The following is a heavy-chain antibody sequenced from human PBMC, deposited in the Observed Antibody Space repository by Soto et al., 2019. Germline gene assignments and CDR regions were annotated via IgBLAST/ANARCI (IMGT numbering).Heavy chain of an antibody. J-gene: IGHJ6*02. D-gene: IGHD2-2*01. CDR1: GGTFSSYA. V-gene: IGHV1-69*01. CDR2: IIPISDTT. Sequence: QVQLVQSGAEVKKPGSSVKVSCKASGGTFSSYAISWVRQAPGQGLEWMGGIIPISDTTNYAQKFQGRVTITADESTSTAYMELSSLRSEDTAVYYCARSQGSSTSLEIYYYYYYGMDDWGQGTMVTVSS. CDR3: ARSQGSSTSLEIYYYYYYGMDD.